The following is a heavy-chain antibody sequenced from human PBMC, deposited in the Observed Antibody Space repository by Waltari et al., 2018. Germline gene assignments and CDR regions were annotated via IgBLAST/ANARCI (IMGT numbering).Heavy chain of an antibody. CDR1: GFSFSSYA. Sequence: EVQLLESGGGLVQPGGSLRLSCAASGFSFSSYAMGWVRQAPGKGLEWVSAISGSGGSTYYADSVKGRFTISRDNSKNTLYLQMNSLRAEDTAVYYCAKTIPSSWEKYYFDYWGQGTLVTVSS. D-gene: IGHD6-13*01. CDR2: ISGSGGST. V-gene: IGHV3-23*01. J-gene: IGHJ4*02. CDR3: AKTIPSSWEKYYFDY.